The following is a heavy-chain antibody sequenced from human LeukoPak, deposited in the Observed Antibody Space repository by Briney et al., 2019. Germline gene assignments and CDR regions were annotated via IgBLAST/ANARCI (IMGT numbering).Heavy chain of an antibody. J-gene: IGHJ4*02. CDR3: AKVPHDFWSGYYLPFDY. Sequence: GGSLRLSCAASGFTFSDYYMSWIRQAPGKGLEWVSAISGSGGSTYYADSVKGRFTISRDNSKNTLYLQMNSLRAEDTAVYYCAKVPHDFWSGYYLPFDYWGQGTLVTVSS. CDR1: GFTFSDYY. D-gene: IGHD3-3*01. V-gene: IGHV3-23*01. CDR2: ISGSGGST.